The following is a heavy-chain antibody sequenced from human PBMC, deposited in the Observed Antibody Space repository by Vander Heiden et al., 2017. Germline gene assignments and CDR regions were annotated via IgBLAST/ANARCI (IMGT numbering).Heavy chain of an antibody. J-gene: IGHJ4*02. V-gene: IGHV1-58*01. D-gene: IGHD3-16*01. Sequence: QMQLVQSGPEVKKPGTSVKVSCKAPGFTFTSSAVQWVRQARGQRLEWIGWIVVGSGNTNYAQKFQERVTITRDMSTSTAYMELSSLRSEDTAVYYCAAWLRSGWGGGDYWGQGTLVTVSS. CDR3: AAWLRSGWGGGDY. CDR2: IVVGSGNT. CDR1: GFTFTSSA.